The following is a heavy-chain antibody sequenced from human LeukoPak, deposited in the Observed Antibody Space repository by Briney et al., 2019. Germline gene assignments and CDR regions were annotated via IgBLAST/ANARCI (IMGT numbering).Heavy chain of an antibody. D-gene: IGHD7-27*01. CDR3: AKDVSNWPGYFQH. J-gene: IGHJ1*01. Sequence: PGGSLRLSCAASGFTFGSYAMSWVRQAPGKGLEWVSTLSGNGGSTYSADSVKGRFTISRDNSENTLYLQMNSLRAEDTAVYYCAKDVSNWPGYFQHWGQGTLVTVSS. CDR1: GFTFGSYA. CDR2: LSGNGGST. V-gene: IGHV3-23*01.